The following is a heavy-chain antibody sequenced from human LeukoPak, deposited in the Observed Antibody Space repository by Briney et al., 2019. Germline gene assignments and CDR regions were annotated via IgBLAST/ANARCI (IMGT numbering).Heavy chain of an antibody. CDR1: GGSISSSSYY. Sequence: SETLSLTCTVSGGSISSSSYYWGWIRQPPGKGLEWIGSIYHSGGTYYNPSLKSRVTISVDTSKNQFSLKLSSVTAADTAVYYCATVEGSSWLYDYWGQGTLVTVSS. CDR3: ATVEGSSWLYDY. V-gene: IGHV4-39*07. D-gene: IGHD6-13*01. CDR2: IYHSGGT. J-gene: IGHJ4*02.